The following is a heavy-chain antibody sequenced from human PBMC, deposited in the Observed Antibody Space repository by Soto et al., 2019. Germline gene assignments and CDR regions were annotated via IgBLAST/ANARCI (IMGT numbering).Heavy chain of an antibody. CDR2: VLYSGTI. CDR3: VRGADRYKCGF. Sequence: QVQVQESGPGLVKPSQTLSLTCTVSGASIINGIYYWTWIRQHPGKGLEWIGHVLYSGTIYYNPSLRSRVTMSVDTSKNQVSRELSSVTVADTAVYYCVRGADRYKCGFWGQGTLVTVSS. J-gene: IGHJ4*02. CDR1: GASIINGIYY. D-gene: IGHD2-21*02. V-gene: IGHV4-31*03.